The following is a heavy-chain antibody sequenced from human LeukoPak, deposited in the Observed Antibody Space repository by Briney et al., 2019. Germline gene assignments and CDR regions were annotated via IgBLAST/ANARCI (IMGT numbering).Heavy chain of an antibody. V-gene: IGHV1-2*02. Sequence: ASVKVSCKASGYTFTGYYMHWVRQAPGQGLEWMGWINPNSGGTNYAQKFQGRVTMTEDTSTDTDYMELSSLRSEDTAVYYCATARWLYDSSGYFSRGDYWGQGTLVTVSS. D-gene: IGHD3-22*01. CDR2: INPNSGGT. CDR3: ATARWLYDSSGYFSRGDY. J-gene: IGHJ4*02. CDR1: GYTFTGYY.